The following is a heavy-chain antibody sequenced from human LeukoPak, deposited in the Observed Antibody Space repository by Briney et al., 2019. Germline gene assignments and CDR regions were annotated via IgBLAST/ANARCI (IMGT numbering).Heavy chain of an antibody. J-gene: IGHJ4*02. CDR1: GFTFCTYW. CDR3: ARDRESNWYPFLDC. Sequence: GGSLRLSCSGSGFTFCTYWMSWVRQAPGKGLEWVANIKPDGGQKYYVDSVKGRFTISRDNAKNSLYLQMDNLRAEDTAVYFCARDRESNWYPFLDCWGQGTLVTVSS. D-gene: IGHD1-20*01. V-gene: IGHV3-7*03. CDR2: IKPDGGQK.